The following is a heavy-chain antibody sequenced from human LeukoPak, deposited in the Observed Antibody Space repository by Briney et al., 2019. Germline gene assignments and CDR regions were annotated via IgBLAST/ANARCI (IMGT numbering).Heavy chain of an antibody. J-gene: IGHJ4*02. CDR3: ARGWGSRWYYFDF. CDR1: GGTISDFY. CDR2: IDTSGTT. V-gene: IGHV4-4*07. Sequence: PSETLSLTCTVSGGTISDFYWSWIRQPAGKGLEWIGRIDTSGTTNSNPSLKSRVTMSVDTSKNQFSLRVTSVTAADTAIYYCARGWGSRWYYFDFWGQGTLVTVSS. D-gene: IGHD6-13*01.